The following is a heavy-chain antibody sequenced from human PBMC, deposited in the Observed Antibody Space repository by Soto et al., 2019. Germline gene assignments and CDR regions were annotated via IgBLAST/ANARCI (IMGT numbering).Heavy chain of an antibody. CDR1: GFTFSNAW. V-gene: IGHV3-23*01. CDR3: ARVPYCSSSRCYSWFDP. CDR2: ISGSGVST. D-gene: IGHD2-2*01. Sequence: PGGSLRLSCAASGFTFSNAWMNWVRRAPGKGLEWVSAISGSGVSTYYADSVKGRFTISRDNAKNTLYLQMNSLRAEDTAVYYCARVPYCSSSRCYSWFDPWGQGPLVTVSS. J-gene: IGHJ5*02.